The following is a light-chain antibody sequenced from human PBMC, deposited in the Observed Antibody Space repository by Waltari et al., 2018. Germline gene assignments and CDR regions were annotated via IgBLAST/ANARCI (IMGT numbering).Light chain of an antibody. CDR2: DVS. CDR3: SSYTSISTGV. J-gene: IGLJ3*02. CDR1: SSDVGGYNY. Sequence: QSALTQPASVSGSPGQSITISCTGTSSDVGGYNYVSWYQQHPGKAPQLMIHDVSNRPSGVSNRFSGSKSGNTASLTISGLQAEDEADYYCSSYTSISTGVFGGGTKLTVL. V-gene: IGLV2-14*01.